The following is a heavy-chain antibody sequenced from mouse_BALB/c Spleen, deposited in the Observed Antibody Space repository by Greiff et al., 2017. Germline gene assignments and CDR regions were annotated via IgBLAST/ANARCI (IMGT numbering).Heavy chain of an antibody. J-gene: IGHJ4*01. CDR3: ARHYGSRKAMDY. CDR1: GYTFTSYW. Sequence: QVQLQQSGAELVKPGASVKLSCKASGYTFTSYWMHWVKQRPGQGLEWIGEINPSNGRTNYNEKFKSKATLTVDKSSSTAYMQLSSLTSEDSAVYYCARHYGSRKAMDYWGQGTSVTVSS. D-gene: IGHD1-1*01. CDR2: INPSNGRT. V-gene: IGHV1S81*02.